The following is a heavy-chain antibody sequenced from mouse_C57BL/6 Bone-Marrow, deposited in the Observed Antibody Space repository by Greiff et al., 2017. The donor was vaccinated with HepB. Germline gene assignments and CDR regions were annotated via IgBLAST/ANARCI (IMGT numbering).Heavy chain of an antibody. CDR1: GFTFSDYG. V-gene: IGHV5-17*01. CDR3: ARPRYGSGSYAMGY. J-gene: IGHJ4*01. D-gene: IGHD1-1*01. Sequence: DVMLVESGGGLVKPGGSLKLSCAASGFTFSDYGMHWVRQAPEKGLEWVAYISSGSSTIYYADTVKGRFTISRDNAKNTLFLQMTSLRSEDTAMYYCARPRYGSGSYAMGYWGQGTSVTVSS. CDR2: ISSGSSTI.